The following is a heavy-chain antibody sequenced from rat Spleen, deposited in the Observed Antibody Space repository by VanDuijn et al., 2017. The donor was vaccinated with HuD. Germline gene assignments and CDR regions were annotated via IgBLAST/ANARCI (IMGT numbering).Heavy chain of an antibody. CDR1: GFTLSDYG. CDR2: ITNADGKV. Sequence: EVHLVESGGGLVQPGRSLKLSCVGSGFTLSDYGMAWVRQAPGKGLEWVASITNADGKVYYPDSLKGRFTISRDTAQNILYLQMNSPRSEDKATYYCARHGRGKITYYYVLDAWGQGASVTVSS. CDR3: ARHGRGKITYYYVLDA. V-gene: IGHV5S13*01. J-gene: IGHJ4*01. D-gene: IGHD4-5*01.